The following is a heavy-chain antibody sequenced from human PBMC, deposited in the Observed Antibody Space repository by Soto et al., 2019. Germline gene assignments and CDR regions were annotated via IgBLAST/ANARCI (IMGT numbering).Heavy chain of an antibody. CDR3: ARGGSGALTAAAGRTNWFDP. D-gene: IGHD6-13*01. V-gene: IGHV3-9*01. J-gene: IGHJ5*02. CDR1: GFTFDDYA. CDR2: ISWSSGNI. Sequence: EVQLVESGGGVVQPGRSLRLSCTGSGFTFDDYAMYWVRQRPGAGLEWVAGISWSSGNIAHADSVKGRFTVSRDNDMSSLYLQMNSLRVEDTAMYYCARGGSGALTAAAGRTNWFDPWGHGTLVIVSS.